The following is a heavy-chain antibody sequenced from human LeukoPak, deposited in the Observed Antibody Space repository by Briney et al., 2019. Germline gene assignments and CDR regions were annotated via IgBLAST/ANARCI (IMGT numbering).Heavy chain of an antibody. CDR1: GFTFSSYS. V-gene: IGHV3-21*01. J-gene: IGHJ4*02. CDR3: ARRHSSSWYGDYFDY. CDR2: ISSSSSYI. Sequence: SGGSLRLSCAASGFTFSSYSMSWVRQAPGKGLEWVSSISSSSSYIYYAGSVKGRFTISRDNAKNSLYLQMNSLRAEDTAVYYCARRHSSSWYGDYFDYWGQGTLVTVSS. D-gene: IGHD6-13*01.